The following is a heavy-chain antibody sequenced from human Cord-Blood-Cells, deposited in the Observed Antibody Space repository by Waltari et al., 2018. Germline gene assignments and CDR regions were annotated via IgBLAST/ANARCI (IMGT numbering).Heavy chain of an antibody. D-gene: IGHD3-3*01. Sequence: QVTLKESGPVLVKPTETLTLTCTVSGFSLSNARMGVSWIRQPPGKALECLAHIFSNDEKSYSTSLKSRLTISKDTSKSQVVLTMTNMDPVDTATYYCARMLAHDTYDFWSGYDAFDIWGQGTMVTVSS. CDR3: ARMLAHDTYDFWSGYDAFDI. V-gene: IGHV2-26*01. J-gene: IGHJ3*02. CDR2: IFSNDEK. CDR1: GFSLSNARMG.